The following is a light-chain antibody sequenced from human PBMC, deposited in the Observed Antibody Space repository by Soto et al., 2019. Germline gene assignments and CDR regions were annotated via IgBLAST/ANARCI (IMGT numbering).Light chain of an antibody. CDR3: MQALQTPLT. CDR2: LGS. CDR1: QSLLHSNGCNY. Sequence: DIVMTQSPLSLPVTPGEPASISCRSSQSLLHSNGCNYLDWYLQKPGQSPQLLIYLGSNRASGVPDRLSGSGSGTDFTLKISRVEAEDVGVYYCMQALQTPLTFGGGTKVDIK. V-gene: IGKV2-28*01. J-gene: IGKJ4*01.